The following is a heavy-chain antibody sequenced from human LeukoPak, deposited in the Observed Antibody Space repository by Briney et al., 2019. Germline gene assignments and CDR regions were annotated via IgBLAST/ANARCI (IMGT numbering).Heavy chain of an antibody. Sequence: PGGSLRLSCAAAGFTFSSYWMHWVRQAPGKGLVWVSRINTDGSSTIYADSVKGRFTISRDNAKNTVILQMNSLRAEDSAVYYCTRVPRSCSGGTCYGVWSYFDYWGQGTLVTVSS. CDR1: GFTFSSYW. D-gene: IGHD2-15*01. V-gene: IGHV3-74*01. CDR2: INTDGSST. CDR3: TRVPRSCSGGTCYGVWSYFDY. J-gene: IGHJ4*02.